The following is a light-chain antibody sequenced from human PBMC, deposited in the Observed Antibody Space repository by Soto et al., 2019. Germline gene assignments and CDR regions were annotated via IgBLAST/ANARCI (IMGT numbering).Light chain of an antibody. CDR1: GGDVGSYNL. J-gene: IGLJ1*01. V-gene: IGLV2-23*01. Sequence: QSALTQPASVSGSPGQSITISCTGSGGDVGSYNLVSWYQQHPGKAPKLMIYEGNKRPSGISHRFSGSKSGNTASLTISGLQTEDEADYYCCSYAGSNTPYVFGTGTKLTVL. CDR3: CSYAGSNTPYV. CDR2: EGN.